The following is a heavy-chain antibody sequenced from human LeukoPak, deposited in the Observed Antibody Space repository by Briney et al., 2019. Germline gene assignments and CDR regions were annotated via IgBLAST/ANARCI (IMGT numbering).Heavy chain of an antibody. D-gene: IGHD6-19*01. CDR1: GLTLSGYW. J-gene: IGHJ4*02. Sequence: PGGSLRLSCAASGLTLSGYWMTWVPQAPGKAVEGVANIKKDGSDKYYVDSSRGRFTSSKDNAKNTLYLQMNSLGAEDTAVYYCARDAGSGFDDGGQGTLVTVSS. V-gene: IGHV3-7*01. CDR3: ARDAGSGFDD. CDR2: IKKDGSDK.